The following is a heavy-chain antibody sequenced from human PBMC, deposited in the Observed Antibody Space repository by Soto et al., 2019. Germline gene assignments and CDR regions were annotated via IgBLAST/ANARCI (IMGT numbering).Heavy chain of an antibody. CDR2: INGDGSST. CDR1: GFTFSRYW. D-gene: IGHD6-19*01. CDR3: AGDGIAVAGTGNFDF. V-gene: IGHV3-74*03. Sequence: EVQLVESGGGLVQPGGSLRLSCAASGFTFSRYWMHWVRQAPGEGLVWVSRINGDGSSTTYAGSVKGRFTISRDNVMSMVYLQMNSLRVEDTATYFCAGDGIAVAGTGNFDFWGQGTLVTVSS. J-gene: IGHJ4*02.